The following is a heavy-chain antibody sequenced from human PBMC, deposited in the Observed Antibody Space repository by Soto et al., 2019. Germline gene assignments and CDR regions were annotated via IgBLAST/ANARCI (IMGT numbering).Heavy chain of an antibody. V-gene: IGHV5-51*01. CDR1: GYNFASYW. Sequence: GEARKISWKGSGYNFASYWIGWVRQMPGKGLEWMGIIYPGDSDTRYSPSFQGQVTISADKSINTAYLQWSSLKASDTAMYYCARRFATTEWFDTWGQGPLVTVHS. D-gene: IGHD1-1*01. CDR2: IYPGDSDT. CDR3: ARRFATTEWFDT. J-gene: IGHJ5*02.